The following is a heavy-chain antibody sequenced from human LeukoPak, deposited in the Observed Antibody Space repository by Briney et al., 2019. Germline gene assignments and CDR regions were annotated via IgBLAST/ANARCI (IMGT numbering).Heavy chain of an antibody. CDR2: ISYDGSNK. Sequence: PGGSLRLSCAASGFTFSSYGMHWVRQAPGKGLEWVAVISYDGSNKYYADSVKGRFTISRDNSKNTLYLQMNSLRAEDTAVYYCARSRIAAAHPVGWGQGTLVTVSS. V-gene: IGHV3-30*03. D-gene: IGHD6-13*01. CDR3: ARSRIAAAHPVG. J-gene: IGHJ4*02. CDR1: GFTFSSYG.